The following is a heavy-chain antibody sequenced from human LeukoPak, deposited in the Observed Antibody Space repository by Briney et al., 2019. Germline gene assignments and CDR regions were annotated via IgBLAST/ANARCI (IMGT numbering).Heavy chain of an antibody. CDR2: IYHSGST. V-gene: IGHV4-31*03. CDR1: GGSISSGDYY. Sequence: SETLSLTCTVSGGSISSGDYYWNWIRQHPGKGLEWIGYIYHSGSTYCNPSLKSRVTISVDTSKNQFSLKLSSVTAADTAVYYCARDRGYCSGGSCYRDLDYWGQGTLVTVSS. J-gene: IGHJ4*02. D-gene: IGHD2-15*01. CDR3: ARDRGYCSGGSCYRDLDY.